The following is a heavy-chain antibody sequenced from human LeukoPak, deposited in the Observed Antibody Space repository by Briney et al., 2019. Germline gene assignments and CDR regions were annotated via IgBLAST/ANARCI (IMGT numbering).Heavy chain of an antibody. V-gene: IGHV3-30-3*01. CDR3: ARDGLYCSGGSCYSNWFDP. D-gene: IGHD2-15*01. CDR1: GFTFSSYA. J-gene: IGHJ5*02. Sequence: PGRSLRLSCAASGFTFSSYAMPWVRQAPGKELEWVAVISYDGSNKYYADSVKGRFTISRDNSKNTLYLQMNSLRAEDTAVYYCARDGLYCSGGSCYSNWFDPWGQGTLVTVSS. CDR2: ISYDGSNK.